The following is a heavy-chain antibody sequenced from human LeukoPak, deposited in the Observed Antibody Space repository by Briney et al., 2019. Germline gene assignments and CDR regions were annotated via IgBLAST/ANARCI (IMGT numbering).Heavy chain of an antibody. Sequence: GGSLRLSCAASGFAFSSYTMNWVRQAPGKGLEWVSSISRRSTYIYYADSVKGRFTISRDNAKNSLYLQMNSLRAEDTAVYYCAHLPSSGTGIVDYWGQGTLVTVSS. V-gene: IGHV3-21*01. CDR2: ISRRSTYI. CDR3: AHLPSSGTGIVDY. J-gene: IGHJ4*02. CDR1: GFAFSSYT. D-gene: IGHD3-10*01.